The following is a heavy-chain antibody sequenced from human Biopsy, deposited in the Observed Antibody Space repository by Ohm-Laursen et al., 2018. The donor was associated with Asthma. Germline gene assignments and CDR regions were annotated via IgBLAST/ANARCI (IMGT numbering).Heavy chain of an antibody. J-gene: IGHJ4*02. D-gene: IGHD4-17*01. V-gene: IGHV3-74*01. CDR3: LHGAEV. CDR1: GFSFSNYG. Sequence: GSLRLSCAASGFSFSNYGMHWVRQAPGKGLVWVSRISFDGTTTTYADSVRGRFTISRDNAKNTLYLQMNSLRAEDTAVYYCLHGAEVGGQGILVSVSS. CDR2: ISFDGTTT.